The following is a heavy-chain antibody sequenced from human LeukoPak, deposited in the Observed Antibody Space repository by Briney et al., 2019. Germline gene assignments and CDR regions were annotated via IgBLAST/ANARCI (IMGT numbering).Heavy chain of an antibody. CDR3: ARGTRRDGYNRPDFDY. J-gene: IGHJ4*02. V-gene: IGHV4-34*01. Sequence: SETLSLTCAVYGGSFSGYYWSWIRQPPGKGLEWIGEINHSGSTNYNPSLKSRVTISVDTSKNQFSLKLSSVTAADTAVYYCARGTRRDGYNRPDFDYWGQGTLVTVSS. CDR1: GGSFSGYY. D-gene: IGHD5-12*01. CDR2: INHSGST.